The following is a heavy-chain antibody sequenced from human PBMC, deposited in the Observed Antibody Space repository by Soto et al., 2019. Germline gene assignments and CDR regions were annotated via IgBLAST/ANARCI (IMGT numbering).Heavy chain of an antibody. Sequence: ASVKVSCKASGYTFTGYYMHWVRQAPGQGLEWMGWINPNSGGTNYAQKFQGWVTMTRDTSISTAYMELSRLRSDDTAVYYCARDPSSSWSTFDYWGQGTLVTVSS. CDR3: ARDPSSSWSTFDY. V-gene: IGHV1-2*04. CDR2: INPNSGGT. J-gene: IGHJ4*02. CDR1: GYTFTGYY. D-gene: IGHD6-13*01.